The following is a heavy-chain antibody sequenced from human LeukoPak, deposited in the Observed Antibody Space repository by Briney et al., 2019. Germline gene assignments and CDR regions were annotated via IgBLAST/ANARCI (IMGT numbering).Heavy chain of an antibody. CDR3: AIVIGSGWSHDY. CDR1: GGSFSGYY. Sequence: ETLFLTCAVYGGSFSGYYWSWIRQPPGKGLEWVSAISGSGGSTYYADSVKGRFTISRDNSKNTLYLQMNSLRAEDTAVYYCAIVIGSGWSHDYWGQGTLVTVSS. D-gene: IGHD6-19*01. CDR2: ISGSGGST. V-gene: IGHV3-23*01. J-gene: IGHJ4*02.